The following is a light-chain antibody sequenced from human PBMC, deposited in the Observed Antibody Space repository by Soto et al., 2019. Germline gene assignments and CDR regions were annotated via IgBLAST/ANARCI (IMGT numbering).Light chain of an antibody. Sequence: EIVLTQSPGTLSLSPGERATLSCRASQSVSSRLAWYQQKPGQAPRLLISGASSRATGIPDRFSGSGSATDFTLTISRLEPEDFALYFCQQYRSSPITFGQGTRLEIK. J-gene: IGKJ5*01. CDR2: GAS. CDR1: QSVSSR. CDR3: QQYRSSPIT. V-gene: IGKV3-20*01.